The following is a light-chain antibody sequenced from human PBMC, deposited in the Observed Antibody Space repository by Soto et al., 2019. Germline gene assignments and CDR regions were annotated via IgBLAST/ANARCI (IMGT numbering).Light chain of an antibody. CDR3: QQYDDLVT. V-gene: IGKV1-33*01. Sequence: DLPMTQSPSSLSPSVGEIVTINCQASKYIRNYLNCYQNKPWHAPSLLIYDASNVETGVPSRFSGSGSVTDFTFTISSLQPEDIATYYCQQYDDLVTLGQGTRLEIK. CDR1: KYIRNY. CDR2: DAS. J-gene: IGKJ5*01.